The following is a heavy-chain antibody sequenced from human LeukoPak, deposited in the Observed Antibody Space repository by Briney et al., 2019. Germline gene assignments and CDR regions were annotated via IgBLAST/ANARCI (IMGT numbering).Heavy chain of an antibody. Sequence: ASVKVSCKASGYTFTSYGISWVRQAPGQGLEWMGWISAYNGNTNYAQKLQGRVTMTTDTSTSTAYMELRSLRSDDTAVYYCARDSPLIVGATPIDYWGQGTLVTVSS. CDR1: GYTFTSYG. V-gene: IGHV1-18*01. J-gene: IGHJ4*02. CDR3: ARDSPLIVGATPIDY. CDR2: ISAYNGNT. D-gene: IGHD1-26*01.